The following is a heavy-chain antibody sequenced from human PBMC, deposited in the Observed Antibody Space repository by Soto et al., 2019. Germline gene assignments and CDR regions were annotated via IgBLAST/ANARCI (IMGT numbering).Heavy chain of an antibody. J-gene: IGHJ6*02. CDR1: GGTFSSYA. CDR3: ARDLAIFGVVIHPLSGNSISDYGMDV. Sequence: QVQLVQSGAEVKKPGSSVKVSCKASGGTFSSYAISWVRQAPGQGLEWMGGIIPIFGTANYAQKFQGRVTITADESTSTAYMELSSLRSEDTAVYYCARDLAIFGVVIHPLSGNSISDYGMDVWGQGTTVTVSS. D-gene: IGHD3-3*01. V-gene: IGHV1-69*01. CDR2: IIPIFGTA.